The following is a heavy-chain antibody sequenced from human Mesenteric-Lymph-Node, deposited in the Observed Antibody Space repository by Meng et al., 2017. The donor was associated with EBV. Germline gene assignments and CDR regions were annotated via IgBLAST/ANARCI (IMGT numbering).Heavy chain of an antibody. Sequence: GKLVGAGGGLVQSGGFLWLSCAASGFTFSSYWMQWVRQAPGKGLVWVSNIKTDGSTKAYADSVKGRFTISRDNAKNTLYLQMNSLRVEDTAIYYCVKSNWGSEDSWGQGTLVTVSS. CDR1: GFTFSSYW. CDR2: IKTDGSTK. J-gene: IGHJ4*02. D-gene: IGHD7-27*01. CDR3: VKSNWGSEDS. V-gene: IGHV3-74*03.